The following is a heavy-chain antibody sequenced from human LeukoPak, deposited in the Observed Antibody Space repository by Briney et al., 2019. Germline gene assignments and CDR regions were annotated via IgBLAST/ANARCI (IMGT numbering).Heavy chain of an antibody. CDR2: IYYSGST. CDR3: ASERGYSYGFPDY. D-gene: IGHD5-18*01. CDR1: GGSISSGDYY. V-gene: IGHV4-30-4*08. J-gene: IGHJ4*02. Sequence: PSETLSLPCTVSGGSISSGDYYWSWIRQPPGKGLEWIGYIYYSGSTYYNPSLKSRVTISVDTSKNQFSLKLSSVTAADTAVYYCASERGYSYGFPDYWGQGTLVTVSS.